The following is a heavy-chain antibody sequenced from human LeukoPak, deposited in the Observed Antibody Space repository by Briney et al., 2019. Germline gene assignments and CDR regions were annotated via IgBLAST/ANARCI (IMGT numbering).Heavy chain of an antibody. CDR2: IYTSGST. Sequence: PSETLSLTCTVSGGSISSYYWSWIRQPPGKGLEWIGRIYTSGSTNYNPSLKSRVTISVDTSKNQFSLKLSSVTAADTAVYYCARSRLANAMDVWGKGTTVTVSS. J-gene: IGHJ6*03. CDR3: ARSRLANAMDV. CDR1: GGSISSYY. V-gene: IGHV4-4*08.